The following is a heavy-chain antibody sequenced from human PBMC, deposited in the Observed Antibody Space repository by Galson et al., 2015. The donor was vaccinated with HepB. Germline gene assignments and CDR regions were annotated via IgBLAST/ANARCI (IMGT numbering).Heavy chain of an antibody. V-gene: IGHV3-30-3*01. D-gene: IGHD2-21*02. CDR3: ANREGLYCGGDCPVVDY. J-gene: IGHJ4*02. CDR2: ISYDGSNK. Sequence: SLRLSCAASGFTFSSYAMHWVRQAPGKGLEWVAVISYDGSNKYYADSVKGRFTISRDNSKNTLYLQMNSLRAEDTAVYYCANREGLYCGGDCPVVDYWGQGTLVTVSS. CDR1: GFTFSSYA.